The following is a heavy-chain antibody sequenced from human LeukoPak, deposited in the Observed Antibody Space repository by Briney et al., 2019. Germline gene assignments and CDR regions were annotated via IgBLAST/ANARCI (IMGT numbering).Heavy chain of an antibody. J-gene: IGHJ4*02. CDR1: GYTFTSYY. CDR3: AREGPYDILTGYYEDYYFDY. D-gene: IGHD3-9*01. CDR2: INPSGGST. V-gene: IGHV1-46*01. Sequence: GASVKVSCTASGYTFTSYYMHWVRQAPGQGLEWMGIINPSGGSTSYAQKFQGRVTMTRDMSTSTDYMELSSLRSEDTAVYYCAREGPYDILTGYYEDYYFDYWGQGTLVTVSS.